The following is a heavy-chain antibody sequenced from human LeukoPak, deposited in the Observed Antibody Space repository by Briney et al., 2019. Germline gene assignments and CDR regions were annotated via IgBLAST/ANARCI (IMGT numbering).Heavy chain of an antibody. CDR3: AKDLGDIVAPDSYYFDY. CDR1: GFTFSSYV. Sequence: GGSLRLSCAASGFTFSSYVMSWVRQAPGKGLEWVSAISGSGGSTYYADSVKGRFTISRDNSKNTLYLQMNSLRAEDTAVYYCAKDLGDIVAPDSYYFDYWGQGTLVTVSS. J-gene: IGHJ4*02. V-gene: IGHV3-23*01. D-gene: IGHD5-12*01. CDR2: ISGSGGST.